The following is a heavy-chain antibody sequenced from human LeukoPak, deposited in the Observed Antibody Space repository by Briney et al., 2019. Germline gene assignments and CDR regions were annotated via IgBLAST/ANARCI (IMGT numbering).Heavy chain of an antibody. CDR3: AREKSNNVANWFDP. CDR1: GGSISSGGYY. CDR2: ICYSGST. J-gene: IGHJ5*02. V-gene: IGHV4-31*01. D-gene: IGHD1/OR15-1a*01. Sequence: SETLSLTCTVSGGSISSGGYYWSWVRQHPGKGLEWIGYICYSGSTYYNPSPKSQVTISVNTAKNQFSLKLSSVTAADTAVYYCAREKSNNVANWFDPWGQGTLVTVSS.